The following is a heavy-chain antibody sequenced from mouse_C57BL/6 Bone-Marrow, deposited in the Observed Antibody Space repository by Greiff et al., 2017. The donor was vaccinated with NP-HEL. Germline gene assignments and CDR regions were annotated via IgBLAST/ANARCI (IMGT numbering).Heavy chain of an antibody. CDR3: TTNYLYAMDY. CDR2: IDPENGDT. CDR1: GFNIKDDY. J-gene: IGHJ4*01. D-gene: IGHD5-5*01. Sequence: EVQLQQSGAELVRPGASVKLSCTASGFNIKDDYMHWVKQRPEQGLEWIGWIDPENGDTEYASKFQGKAPITADTSSNTAYLQLSSLTSEDTAVYYCTTNYLYAMDYWGQGTSVTVSS. V-gene: IGHV14-4*01.